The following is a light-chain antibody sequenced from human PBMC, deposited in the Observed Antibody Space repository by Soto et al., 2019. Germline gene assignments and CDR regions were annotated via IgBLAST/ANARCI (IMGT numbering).Light chain of an antibody. V-gene: IGKV3D-15*01. CDR3: HQYNNWPPWT. J-gene: IGKJ1*01. CDR2: ATS. Sequence: EIVFTQSPGTLSLSPGERATLSCRASQSVDSTYLAWYQQKPDQSPRLLIYATSTRAAGIPDRFSGSGSGTEFTLTISSLQSEDFAVYYCHQYNNWPPWTFGQGTKVDIK. CDR1: QSVDSTY.